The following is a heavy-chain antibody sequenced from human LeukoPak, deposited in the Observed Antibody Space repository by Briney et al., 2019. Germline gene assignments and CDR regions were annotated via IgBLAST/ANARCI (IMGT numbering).Heavy chain of an antibody. CDR2: INSDGSST. D-gene: IGHD1-14*01. V-gene: IGHV3-74*01. J-gene: IGHJ4*02. Sequence: GSLRLSCAASGFTFSNYWMHWVRQAPGKGLVWVSRINSDGSSTTYADSVKGRFTISRDNAKNTLYLQMNSLRAEDTAVYFCARRYRSSSDYWGQGTLVAVSS. CDR1: GFTFSNYW. CDR3: ARRYRSSSDY.